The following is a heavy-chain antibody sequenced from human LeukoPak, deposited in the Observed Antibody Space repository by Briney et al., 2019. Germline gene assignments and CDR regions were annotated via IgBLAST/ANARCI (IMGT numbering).Heavy chain of an antibody. J-gene: IGHJ4*02. CDR2: INPNSGGT. CDR3: ARAGTVEMTPLDY. Sequence: ASVTVSFTASGYTFTVYYMHWVRQAPGQGLEWMGWINPNSGGTNYAQKFQGWLTMTRDTSISTAYMELSRLRSDDTAVYYCARAGTVEMTPLDYWGQGTLVTVSS. D-gene: IGHD5-24*01. V-gene: IGHV1-2*04. CDR1: GYTFTVYY.